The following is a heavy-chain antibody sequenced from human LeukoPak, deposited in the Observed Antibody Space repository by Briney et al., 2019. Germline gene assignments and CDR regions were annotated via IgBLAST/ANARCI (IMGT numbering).Heavy chain of an antibody. CDR3: ARGPWGYSYGH. CDR1: GGSISSGGYY. Sequence: PSETLSLTCTVSGGSISSGGYYWSWIRQPPGKGLEWIGEINHSGSTNYNPSLKSRVTISVDTSKNQFSLKLSSVTAADTAVYYCARGPWGYSYGHWGQGTLVTVSS. V-gene: IGHV4-39*07. J-gene: IGHJ4*02. D-gene: IGHD5-18*01. CDR2: INHSGST.